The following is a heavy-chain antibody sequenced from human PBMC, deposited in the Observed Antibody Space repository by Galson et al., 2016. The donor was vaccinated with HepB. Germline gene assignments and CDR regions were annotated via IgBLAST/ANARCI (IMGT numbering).Heavy chain of an antibody. Sequence: SVKVSCKASGYIFTGYYIHWVRQAPGQGLEWMGWINPNSGGTNYALRFQGRVTMTRDTSISTAYMELSRLTSNDTAVDYCARGPQDTVVLVVEYPLDYWGQGTLVTVSS. V-gene: IGHV1-2*02. J-gene: IGHJ4*02. CDR2: INPNSGGT. CDR1: GYIFTGYY. CDR3: ARGPQDTVVLVVEYPLDY. D-gene: IGHD2-15*01.